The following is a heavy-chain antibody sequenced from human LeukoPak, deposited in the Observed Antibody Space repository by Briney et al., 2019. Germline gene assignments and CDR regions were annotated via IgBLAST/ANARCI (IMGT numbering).Heavy chain of an antibody. V-gene: IGHV4-39*07. CDR2: IFYSGST. D-gene: IGHD4-11*01. J-gene: IGHJ6*03. Sequence: PSETLSLTCTVSGGSISTSNYYWGWIRQPPGKGLEWIGNIFYSGSTYYNPSLKSRVTISVDTSKNQFSLKLSSVTAADTAVYYCARGRVSSSTWYSTYYYFFYMDFWGKGTTVTVSS. CDR3: ARGRVSSSTWYSTYYYFFYMDF. CDR1: GGSISTSNYY.